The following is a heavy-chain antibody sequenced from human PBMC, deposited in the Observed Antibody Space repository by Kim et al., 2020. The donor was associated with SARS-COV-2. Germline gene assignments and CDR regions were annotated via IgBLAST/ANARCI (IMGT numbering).Heavy chain of an antibody. V-gene: IGHV4-30-2*01. CDR3: ARGNYRSGGGNWFDP. J-gene: IGHJ5*02. CDR2: IYHSGST. Sequence: SETLSLTCAVSGGSISSGGYSWSWIRQPPGKGLEWIGYIYHSGSTYYNPSLKSRVTISVDRSKNQFSLKLSSVTAADTAVYYCARGNYRSGGGNWFDPWGQGTLVTVSS. D-gene: IGHD2-15*01. CDR1: GGSISSGGYS.